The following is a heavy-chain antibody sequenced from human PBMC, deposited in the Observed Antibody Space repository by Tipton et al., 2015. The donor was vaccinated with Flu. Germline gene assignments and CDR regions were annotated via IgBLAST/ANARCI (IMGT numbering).Heavy chain of an antibody. D-gene: IGHD5-12*01. V-gene: IGHV3-30*07. Sequence: QLVQSGGGVVQPGGSLRLSCAASGFTFSSYAMHWVRQAPGKGLEWVAIISYDGSNKFYADSVKGRFTISRDNSKNTLYLQINSLRAGDTAVYYCARARRLGGFSIDSWGQGTLVTVSS. J-gene: IGHJ4*02. CDR2: ISYDGSNK. CDR1: GFTFSSYA. CDR3: ARARRLGGFSIDS.